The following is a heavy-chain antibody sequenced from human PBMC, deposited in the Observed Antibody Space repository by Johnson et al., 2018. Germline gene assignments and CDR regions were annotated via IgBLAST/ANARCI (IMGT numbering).Heavy chain of an antibody. CDR3: ARVGRVSYAFDI. D-gene: IGHD6-13*01. V-gene: IGHV4-30-4*01. Sequence: QVQLQESGPGLVKXSQTLSLXCTVSGGSISSGDYYWSWIRQPPGKGLEWIGYIYYSGRTYYNPSLKSRVTISVDTSKNQFSLKLSSVTAADRAVYYCARVGRVSYAFDIWGQGTMVTVSS. CDR1: GGSISSGDYY. CDR2: IYYSGRT. J-gene: IGHJ3*02.